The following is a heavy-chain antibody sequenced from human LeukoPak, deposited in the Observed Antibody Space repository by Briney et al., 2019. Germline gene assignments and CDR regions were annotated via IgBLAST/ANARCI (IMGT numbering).Heavy chain of an antibody. V-gene: IGHV1-24*01. J-gene: IGHJ4*02. CDR3: ATHRSGGSYYHHLFDY. CDR2: FDPEDGET. D-gene: IGHD1-26*01. Sequence: ASVKVSCKVSGYTLTELSMHWVRQAPGKGLEWMGGFDPEDGETIYAQKFQGRVTMTEDTSTDTAYMELSSLRSEDTAVYYCATHRSGGSYYHHLFDYWGQGTLVTVSS. CDR1: GYTLTELS.